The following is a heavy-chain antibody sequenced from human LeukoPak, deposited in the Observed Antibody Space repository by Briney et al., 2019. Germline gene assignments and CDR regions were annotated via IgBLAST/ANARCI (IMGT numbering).Heavy chain of an antibody. D-gene: IGHD3-10*01. Sequence: SETLSLTCTVSGGSMSTYYWSWIRQSPGKGLECIGYIYYSGSTSYNPSLKSRLTISIDTSKTQFYLKLSSVTAADTAVYYCARVVYSGSWGYFDYWGQGILVTVSS. V-gene: IGHV4-59*01. CDR1: GGSMSTYY. J-gene: IGHJ4*02. CDR3: ARVVYSGSWGYFDY. CDR2: IYYSGST.